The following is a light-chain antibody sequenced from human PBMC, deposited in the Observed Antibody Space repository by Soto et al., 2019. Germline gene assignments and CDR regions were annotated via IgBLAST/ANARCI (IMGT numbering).Light chain of an antibody. J-gene: IGLJ2*01. CDR2: GVS. Sequence: QSALTQPASVSGSPGQSITISCTGTSSDVGGYNYVSWYQQHPGKAPKLMIYGVSNRPSGVSNRFSGFKSGNTASLTISGLQAEDEADYYCSSYTSSSIYVVFGGGTKVTVL. V-gene: IGLV2-14*01. CDR3: SSYTSSSIYVV. CDR1: SSDVGGYNY.